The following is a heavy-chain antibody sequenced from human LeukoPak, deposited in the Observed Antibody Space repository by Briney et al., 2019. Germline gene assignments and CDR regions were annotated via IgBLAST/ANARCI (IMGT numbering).Heavy chain of an antibody. CDR3: ARGITGYCSGGSCYSANYYYYYMDV. CDR2: INPNSGGT. V-gene: IGHV1-2*02. Sequence: ASVKVSCKASGYTFTGYYLHWVRQAPGQGLEWMGWINPNSGGTNYAQKFQGRVTMIRDTSISTAYMDLSRLRSDDTAVYYCARGITGYCSGGSCYSANYYYYYMDVWGKGTTVTVSS. D-gene: IGHD2-15*01. J-gene: IGHJ6*03. CDR1: GYTFTGYY.